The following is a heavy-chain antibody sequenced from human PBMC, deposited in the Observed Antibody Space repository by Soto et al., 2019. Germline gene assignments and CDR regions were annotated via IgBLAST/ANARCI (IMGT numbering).Heavy chain of an antibody. J-gene: IGHJ5*02. V-gene: IGHV3-23*01. CDR1: GFTFSSYA. CDR3: AKPKDQQLVVNWFDH. Sequence: PXGSLRLSCAASGFTFSSYAMSWVRQAPGKGLEWVSAISGSGGSTCYAGSVKGRFTISRDNSKNTLYLQMNSLRAEDTAVYYCAKPKDQQLVVNWFDHWGQGNLVTVSS. CDR2: ISGSGGST. D-gene: IGHD6-13*01.